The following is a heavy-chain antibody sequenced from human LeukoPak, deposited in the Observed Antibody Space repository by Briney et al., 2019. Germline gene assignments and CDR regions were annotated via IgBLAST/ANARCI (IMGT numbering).Heavy chain of an antibody. CDR3: ARDGLVDY. CDR2: ISYDGSNK. J-gene: IGHJ4*02. CDR1: GFTFSSYA. Sequence: GGSLRLSCAASGFTFSSYAMHWVRQAPGKGLEWVAVISYDGSNKYYADSVKGRFTISRDNSKNTLYPQMNSLRAEDTAVYYCARDGLVDYWGQGTLVTVSS. D-gene: IGHD1-26*01. V-gene: IGHV3-30-3*01.